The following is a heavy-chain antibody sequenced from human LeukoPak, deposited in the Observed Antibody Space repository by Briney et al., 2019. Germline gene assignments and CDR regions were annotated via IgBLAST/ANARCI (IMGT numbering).Heavy chain of an antibody. CDR2: IWFNGSNK. Sequence: PGGSLRLSCAASGLTFRNYGMHWVRQSPGKGLEWVAIIWFNGSNKYYTDSVKGRFTISRDNSKNTLYLQMNSLRAEDTAVYYCAKEAVNYYDSSGYFDDAFDIWGQGTMVTVSS. CDR1: GLTFRNYG. J-gene: IGHJ3*02. V-gene: IGHV3-30*02. D-gene: IGHD3-22*01. CDR3: AKEAVNYYDSSGYFDDAFDI.